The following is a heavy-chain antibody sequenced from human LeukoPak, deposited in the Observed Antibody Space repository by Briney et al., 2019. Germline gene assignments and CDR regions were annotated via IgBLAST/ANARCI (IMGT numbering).Heavy chain of an antibody. CDR2: IRYDGSNK. CDR1: GFTFSSYA. D-gene: IGHD3-22*01. V-gene: IGHV3-30*02. Sequence: PGGSLRLSCAASGFTFSSYAMSWVRQAPGKGLEWVAFIRYDGSNKYYADSVKGRFTISRDNSKNTLYLQTNSLRAEDTAVYYCAKVDTRVYYYDSSGTHDAFDIWGQGTMVTVSS. J-gene: IGHJ3*02. CDR3: AKVDTRVYYYDSSGTHDAFDI.